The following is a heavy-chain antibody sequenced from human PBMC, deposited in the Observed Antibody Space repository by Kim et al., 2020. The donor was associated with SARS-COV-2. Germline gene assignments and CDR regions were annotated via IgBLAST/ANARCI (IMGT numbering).Heavy chain of an antibody. CDR3: ARPGNVLLWFGESYFDY. CDR2: IYYSGST. J-gene: IGHJ4*02. Sequence: SETLSLTCTVSGGSISSSSYYWGWIRQPPGKGLEWIGSIYYSGSTYYNPSLKSRVTISVDTSKNQFSLKLSSVTAADTAVYYCARPGNVLLWFGESYFDYWGQGTLVTVSS. D-gene: IGHD3-10*01. V-gene: IGHV4-39*01. CDR1: GGSISSSSYY.